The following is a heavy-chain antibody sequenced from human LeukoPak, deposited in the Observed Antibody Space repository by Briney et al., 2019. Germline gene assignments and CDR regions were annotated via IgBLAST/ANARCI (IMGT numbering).Heavy chain of an antibody. Sequence: GGSLRLSCAASGVXFSSYGIHWVRQAPGKGLEWLAVIPNDGSNKHYADTVKGRFTISRDNSKNTLYLQMNSLRAEDTAVYYCAKDLTGVNYCLDQWGQGTLVTVSS. CDR2: IPNDGSNK. CDR1: GVXFSSYG. J-gene: IGHJ4*02. V-gene: IGHV3-30*18. CDR3: AKDLTGVNYCLDQ. D-gene: IGHD1-7*01.